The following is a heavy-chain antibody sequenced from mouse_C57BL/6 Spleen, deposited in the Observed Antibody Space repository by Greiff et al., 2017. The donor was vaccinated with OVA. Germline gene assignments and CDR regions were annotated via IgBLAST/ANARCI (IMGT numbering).Heavy chain of an antibody. J-gene: IGHJ3*01. Sequence: VQLQQPGAELVRPGTSVKLSCKASGYTFTSYWMHWVKQRPGQGLEWIGVIDPSDSYTNYNQKFKGKATLTVDTSSSTAYMQLSSLTSEDSAVYYGARSGYSNYAWFAYWGQGTLVTVSA. V-gene: IGHV1-59*01. CDR2: IDPSDSYT. D-gene: IGHD2-5*01. CDR1: GYTFTSYW. CDR3: ARSGYSNYAWFAY.